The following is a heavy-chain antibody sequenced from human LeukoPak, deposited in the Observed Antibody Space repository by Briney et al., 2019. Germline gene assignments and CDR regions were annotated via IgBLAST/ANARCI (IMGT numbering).Heavy chain of an antibody. CDR2: IYYNGGT. D-gene: IGHD3-10*01. V-gene: IGHV4-59*01. CDR1: GGSISSYY. CDR3: ARVGSGSFDY. Sequence: SETLSLICTVSGGSISSYYWSWIRQTPGKGLEWIGYIYYNGGTNYNPSLKSRVTISIDTSKNQFSLKLSSVTAADTAVHYCARVGSGSFDYWGQGTLVTVSS. J-gene: IGHJ4*02.